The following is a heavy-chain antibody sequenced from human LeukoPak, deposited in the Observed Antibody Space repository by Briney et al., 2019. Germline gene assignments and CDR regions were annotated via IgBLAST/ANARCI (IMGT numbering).Heavy chain of an antibody. CDR1: GGSISSGTYY. D-gene: IGHD7-27*01. CDR2: INTSGST. Sequence: SGPLSLTCTVAGGSISSGTYYWRWIRQPAGKGLEWIWRINTSGSTEYNPSLKSRVTISVDMSKNQASLKLSSVTAADTAVYYCAMGGGLGIVYYWGQGNLVIVSA. CDR3: AMGGGLGIVYY. J-gene: IGHJ4*02. V-gene: IGHV4-61*02.